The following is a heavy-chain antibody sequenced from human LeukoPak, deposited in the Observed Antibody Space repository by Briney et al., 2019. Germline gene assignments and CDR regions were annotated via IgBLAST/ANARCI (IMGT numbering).Heavy chain of an antibody. J-gene: IGHJ5*02. CDR3: AHGPYSSSWYFGMGMNNWFDP. CDR1: GGSISSSNW. Sequence: PSETLSLTCAVSGGSISSSNWWSWVRQPPGKGLEWIGYIYYSGSTNYNPSLKSRVTISVDTSKNQFSLKLSSVTAADTAVYYCAHGPYSSSWYFGMGMNNWFDPWGQGTLVTVSS. CDR2: IYYSGST. V-gene: IGHV4-4*02. D-gene: IGHD6-13*01.